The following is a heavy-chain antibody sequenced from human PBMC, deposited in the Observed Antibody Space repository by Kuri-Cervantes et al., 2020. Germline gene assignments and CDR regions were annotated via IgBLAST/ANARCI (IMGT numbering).Heavy chain of an antibody. V-gene: IGHV3-7*01. J-gene: IGHJ6*02. CDR3: ARDGRDPESRDWGYGMDV. CDR1: GFTFSSYW. Sequence: GESLKISCAASGFTFSSYWMSWVRQAPGKGLEWVANIKQDGSEKYYVDSVRGRFTISRDNSKNTLYLQMNSLRAEDTAVYYCARDGRDPESRDWGYGMDVWGQGTTVTVSS. CDR2: IKQDGSEK. D-gene: IGHD3-16*01.